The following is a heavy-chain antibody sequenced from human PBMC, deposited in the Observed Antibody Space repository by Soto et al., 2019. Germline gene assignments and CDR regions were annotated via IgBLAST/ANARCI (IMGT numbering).Heavy chain of an antibody. CDR2: IYHSGSS. D-gene: IGHD3-10*01. Sequence: SETLSLTCSVSGGAISTYYWSWIRQFPGQGLEWIGYIYHSGSSQYNPSLTSRVTISIDTSKNQLSLRLSSVTAADTAVYYCARSYGSGSYYDYYYGMDVWGQGTTVTVSS. J-gene: IGHJ6*02. V-gene: IGHV4-59*01. CDR3: ARSYGSGSYYDYYYGMDV. CDR1: GGAISTYY.